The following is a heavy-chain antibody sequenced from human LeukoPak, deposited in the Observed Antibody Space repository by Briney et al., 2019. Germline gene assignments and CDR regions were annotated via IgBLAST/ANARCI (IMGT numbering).Heavy chain of an antibody. J-gene: IGHJ4*02. CDR1: GGTFSGYA. CDR2: IIPIFGTA. V-gene: IGHV1-69*05. Sequence: ASVKVSCKASGGTFSGYAISWVRQAPGQGLEWMGRIIPIFGTANYAQKFQGRVTITTDESTSTAYMELSSLRSEDTAVYYCATEPTIYDFWSGSKYYFDYWGQGTLVTVSS. D-gene: IGHD3-3*01. CDR3: ATEPTIYDFWSGSKYYFDY.